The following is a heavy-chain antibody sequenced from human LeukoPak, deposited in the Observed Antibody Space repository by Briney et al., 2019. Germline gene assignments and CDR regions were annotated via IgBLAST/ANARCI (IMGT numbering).Heavy chain of an antibody. V-gene: IGHV4-4*07. CDR3: ARNPLYSSSSHFDY. J-gene: IGHJ4*02. D-gene: IGHD6-6*01. CDR2: IYTSGST. CDR1: GGSISSYY. Sequence: PSETLSLTCTVSGGSISSYYWSWIRQPAGKGLEWIGRIYTSGSTNYNPSLKSRVTMSVDTSKNQFSLKLSSVTAADTAVYYCARNPLYSSSSHFDYWGQGTLVTVSS.